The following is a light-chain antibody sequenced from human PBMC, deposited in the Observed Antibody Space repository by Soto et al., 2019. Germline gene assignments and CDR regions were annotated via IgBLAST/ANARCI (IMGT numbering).Light chain of an antibody. CDR2: DVS. Sequence: QSVLTQPASVSGSPGQPITISCTGTSSDVGDDDYVSWYQQHPGKAPKLMIYDVSNRPSGVSSRFSGSKSGNTASLTISGLQAEDEADYYCTSYTSSITRVFGGGTQLTVL. V-gene: IGLV2-14*01. J-gene: IGLJ2*01. CDR1: SSDVGDDDY. CDR3: TSYTSSITRV.